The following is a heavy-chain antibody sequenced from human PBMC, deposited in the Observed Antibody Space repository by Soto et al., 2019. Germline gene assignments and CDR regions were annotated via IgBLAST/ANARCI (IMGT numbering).Heavy chain of an antibody. J-gene: IGHJ3*02. CDR2: ISSSGSTI. D-gene: IGHD3-22*01. CDR3: ARDPSYYDSSGYYQQDSFAI. V-gene: IGHV3-48*03. CDR1: GFTFSSYE. Sequence: GGSLRLSCAASGFTFSSYEMNWVRQAPGKGLEWVSYISSSGSTIYYADSVKGRFTISRDNAKSSLYLQMNSLRAEDTAVYYCARDPSYYDSSGYYQQDSFAIWGQGTMVTVS.